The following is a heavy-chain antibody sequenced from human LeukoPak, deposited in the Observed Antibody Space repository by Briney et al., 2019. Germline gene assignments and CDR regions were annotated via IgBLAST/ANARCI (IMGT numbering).Heavy chain of an antibody. D-gene: IGHD3-10*01. Sequence: GRSLRLSCAASGFTFSSYGTHWVRQAPGKGLEWVAVISYDGSNKYYADSVKGRFTISRDNSKNTLYLQMNSLRAEDTAVYYCARSGDLDYRGQGTLVTVSS. J-gene: IGHJ4*02. CDR3: ARSGDLDY. CDR2: ISYDGSNK. V-gene: IGHV3-30*03. CDR1: GFTFSSYG.